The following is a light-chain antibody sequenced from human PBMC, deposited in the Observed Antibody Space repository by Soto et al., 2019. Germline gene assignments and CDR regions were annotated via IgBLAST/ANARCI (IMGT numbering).Light chain of an antibody. Sequence: QSVLTQPPSASGTPGQRVTISCSGSSSNIGSNTVNWYQQFPGTAPKLLIYSNNRRPSGVPDRFSGSKSGTSASLAISGLESEEGVFFYGPTGDTTVMARVLGGGTKL. CDR2: SNN. CDR3: PTGDTTVMARV. CDR1: SSNIGSNT. J-gene: IGLJ3*02. V-gene: IGLV1-44*01.